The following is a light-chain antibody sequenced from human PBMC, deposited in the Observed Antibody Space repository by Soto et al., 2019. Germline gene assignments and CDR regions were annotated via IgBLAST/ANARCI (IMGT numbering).Light chain of an antibody. CDR2: KAS. V-gene: IGKV1-5*03. CDR3: QQYNSYPWT. J-gene: IGKJ1*01. Sequence: IQMTQSPSTLSASVGDRVTITCRASQSITSWLAWYQQKPGKAPKLLIYKASSLASGVPSRFSGSGSGTEFTLTISSLQPDDFATYYCQQYNSYPWTFGQGTKVEIK. CDR1: QSITSW.